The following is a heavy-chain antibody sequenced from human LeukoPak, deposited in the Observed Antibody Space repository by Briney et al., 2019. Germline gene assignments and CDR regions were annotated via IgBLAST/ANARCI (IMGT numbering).Heavy chain of an antibody. CDR2: ISSSGGST. CDR1: GFTFSNFA. J-gene: IGHJ4*02. Sequence: GGSLRLSCAASGFTFSNFAMSWVRQAPGKGLEWVSAISSSGGSTYYADTVKGRITISRDNSKNTLYLQMNSLRAEDTAVYYCAKDRPYFDYWGQGTLVTVSS. CDR3: AKDRPYFDY. V-gene: IGHV3-23*01.